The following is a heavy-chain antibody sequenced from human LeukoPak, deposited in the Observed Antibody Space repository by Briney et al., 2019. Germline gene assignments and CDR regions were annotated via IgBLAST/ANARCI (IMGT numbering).Heavy chain of an antibody. D-gene: IGHD6-19*01. J-gene: IGHJ4*02. CDR1: GYTFTSYD. V-gene: IGHV1-8*01. CDR2: MNPNSGNT. CDR3: ARGFIVVANMEPPQQRDY. Sequence: GASVKVSCKASGYTFTSYDINWVRQATGQGLEWMGWMNPNSGNTGYAQKFQGRVTMTRNTSISTAYMELSSLRSEDTAVYYCARGFIVVANMEPPQQRDYWGQGTLVTVSS.